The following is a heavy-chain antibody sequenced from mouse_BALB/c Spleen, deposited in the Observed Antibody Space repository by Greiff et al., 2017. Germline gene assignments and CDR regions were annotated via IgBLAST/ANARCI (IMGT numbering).Heavy chain of an antibody. J-gene: IGHJ1*01. CDR1: GFTFSSYG. V-gene: IGHV5-17*02. CDR3: ARGGNLYWYFDV. Sequence: EVQRVESGGDLVKPGGSLKLSCAASGFTFSSYGMSWVRQTPDKRLEWVATISSGSSTIYYADTVKGRFTISRDNPKNTLFLQMTSLRSEDTAMYYCARGGNLYWYFDVWGAGTTVTVSS. D-gene: IGHD2-1*01. CDR2: ISSGSSTI.